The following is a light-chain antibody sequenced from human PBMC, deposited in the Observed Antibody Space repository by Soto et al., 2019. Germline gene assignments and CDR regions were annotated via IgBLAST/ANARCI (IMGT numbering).Light chain of an antibody. Sequence: QSALTQPPSASGSPGQSVTISCSGTSSDVGAYNYVSWYQQHPGKAPKLMIYEVNTRPSGVPDRFSGSKFGNTASLTVSGLRAEDEADYYCTSFAGRTNYVLFGGGTKLTVL. CDR2: EVN. V-gene: IGLV2-8*01. CDR1: SSDVGAYNY. CDR3: TSFAGRTNYVL. J-gene: IGLJ2*01.